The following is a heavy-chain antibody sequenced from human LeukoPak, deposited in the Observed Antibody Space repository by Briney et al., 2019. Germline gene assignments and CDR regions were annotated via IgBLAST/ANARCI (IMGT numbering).Heavy chain of an antibody. CDR2: IYYSGST. CDR1: GASFSTNY. D-gene: IGHD2-15*01. CDR3: ARDEFYCSGGSCYGWFDP. V-gene: IGHV4-59*01. Sequence: SETLSLTCSVSGASFSTNYWSWIRQPPGRGLEWIGYIYYSGSTNYNPSLKSRVTISVDTSTNQFSLKLSSVTAADTAVYYCARDEFYCSGGSCYGWFDPWGQGTLVTVSS. J-gene: IGHJ5*02.